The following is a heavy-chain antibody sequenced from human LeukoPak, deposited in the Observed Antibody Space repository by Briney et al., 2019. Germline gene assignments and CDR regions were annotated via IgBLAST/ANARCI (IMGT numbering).Heavy chain of an antibody. CDR1: GYTFSSYG. Sequence: GASVKVSCKASGYTFSSYGIIWVLQAPGQGLQWMGWVSPFNGNTDYAPKLQGRVTMTTDTSTTTAYMELRSLTSDDTAVYYCARRGGSYSHSDFWGQGTLVTVSS. CDR3: ARRGGSYSHSDF. J-gene: IGHJ4*02. V-gene: IGHV1-18*01. D-gene: IGHD1-26*01. CDR2: VSPFNGNT.